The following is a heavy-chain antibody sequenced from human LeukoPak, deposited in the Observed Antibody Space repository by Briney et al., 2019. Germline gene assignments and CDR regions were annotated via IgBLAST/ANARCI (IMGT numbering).Heavy chain of an antibody. CDR2: ISYDGSNK. J-gene: IGHJ4*02. Sequence: GGSLRLSCAASGFTFSSYAMHWVRQAPGKGLEWVAVISYDGSNKYYADSVKGRFTISRDNSKNTLYLQMNSLRAEDTAVYYCARGDLYYYDSSGLDYWGQGTLVTVSS. V-gene: IGHV3-30*04. CDR3: ARGDLYYYDSSGLDY. D-gene: IGHD3-22*01. CDR1: GFTFSSYA.